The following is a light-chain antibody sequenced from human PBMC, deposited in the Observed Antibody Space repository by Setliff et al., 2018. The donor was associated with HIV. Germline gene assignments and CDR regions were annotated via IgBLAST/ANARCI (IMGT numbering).Light chain of an antibody. CDR1: SSDIGAFDF. Sequence: QSVLTQPASVSGSPGQSITVSCTGTSSDIGAFDFVSWYRQHPGKAPELMIYDVTNRPSGVSHRFSGSKSGNTASLTISGLQAEDEADYYCASYANSDVLIFGSGTKATVL. CDR2: DVT. CDR3: ASYANSDVLI. J-gene: IGLJ1*01. V-gene: IGLV2-14*03.